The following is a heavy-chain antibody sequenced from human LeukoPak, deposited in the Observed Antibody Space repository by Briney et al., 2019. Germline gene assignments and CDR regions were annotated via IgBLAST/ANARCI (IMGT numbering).Heavy chain of an antibody. J-gene: IGHJ4*02. CDR3: AKDEDGGAIITMILIG. V-gene: IGHV3-21*01. Sequence: PGGSLRLSCAASGFTFSTYNMNWVRLAPGKGLEWVSSISSSSSYIYYADSVKGRFTISRDNAKNSLYLQMNSLRAEDTAVYYCAKDEDGGAIITMILIGWGQGTLVTVSS. CDR1: GFTFSTYN. CDR2: ISSSSSYI. D-gene: IGHD3-22*01.